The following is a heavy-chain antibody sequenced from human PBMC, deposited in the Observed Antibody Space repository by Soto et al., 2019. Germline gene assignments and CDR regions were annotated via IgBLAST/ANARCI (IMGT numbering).Heavy chain of an antibody. CDR2: IIPIFCTA. CDR3: ATYCGGDCYPPNYYYYGMDV. V-gene: IGHV1-69*06. D-gene: IGHD2-21*02. CDR1: GGTFSSYA. J-gene: IGHJ6*02. Sequence: SVKVSCKASGGTFSSYAIRWVRQAPGQGLEWMGGIIPIFCTANYAQKFQGRVTITADKSTSTAYMELSSLRSEDTAVYYCATYCGGDCYPPNYYYYGMDVWGQGTTVTVSS.